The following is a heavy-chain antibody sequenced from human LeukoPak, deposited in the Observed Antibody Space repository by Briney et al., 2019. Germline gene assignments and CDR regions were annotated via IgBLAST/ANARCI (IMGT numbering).Heavy chain of an antibody. D-gene: IGHD3-10*01. J-gene: IGHJ4*02. CDR1: GGSINSNRYY. CDR3: ARLLRGSGSYYDY. CDR2: IFYSGST. V-gene: IGHV4-39*01. Sequence: SETLSPTCTVSGGSINSNRYYWGWIRQPPGEGLECLGNIFYSGSTYYNPSLMSRVTISVDTSKNQFSLKLSSVTAADTAVYYCARLLRGSGSYYDYWGQGTLVTVSS.